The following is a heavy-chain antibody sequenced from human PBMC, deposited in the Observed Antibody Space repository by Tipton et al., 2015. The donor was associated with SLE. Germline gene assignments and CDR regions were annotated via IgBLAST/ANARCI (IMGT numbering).Heavy chain of an antibody. CDR3: AREPKAVAKPHYSW. CDR2: IYYSGST. V-gene: IGHV4-39*07. J-gene: IGHJ4*02. CDR1: GGSISSNSYY. Sequence: TLSLTCIVSGGSISSNSYYWGWIHQPPGKGLEWIGYIYYSGSTYYNPSLKSRVTISVDTSKNQFSLKLSSVTAADTAVYYCAREPKAVAKPHYSWWGQGTLVTVSS. D-gene: IGHD6-19*01.